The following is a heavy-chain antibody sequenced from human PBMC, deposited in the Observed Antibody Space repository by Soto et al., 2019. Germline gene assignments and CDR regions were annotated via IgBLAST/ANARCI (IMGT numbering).Heavy chain of an antibody. J-gene: IGHJ4*02. CDR3: ARGGHVVVVTAAFDY. D-gene: IGHD2-21*02. V-gene: IGHV1-46*03. CDR1: GNTFSNYY. Sequence: QVQLVQSGAEVKKPGASVKVSCKASGNTFSNYYIHWVRQAPGQGLEWMGTINPSGGHTTYAQKFLGRVTMTRDTSTSTVYMEVTSLRSEDTAVYYCARGGHVVVVTAAFDYWGQGTLVTVSS. CDR2: INPSGGHT.